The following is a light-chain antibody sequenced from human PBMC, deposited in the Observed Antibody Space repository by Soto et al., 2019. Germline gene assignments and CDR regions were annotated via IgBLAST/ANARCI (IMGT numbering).Light chain of an antibody. Sequence: QTVVTQSPSASASLGASVKLTCTLSSGHSTYAIAWHQQQPEKGPRFLMNLDSAGRHSKGDEIPDRFSGSSSGAERYLTISSLQSEDEADYYCQTWGTGFRVFGGGTKLTV. V-gene: IGLV4-69*01. CDR1: SGHSTYA. J-gene: IGLJ3*02. CDR2: LDSAGRH. CDR3: QTWGTGFRV.